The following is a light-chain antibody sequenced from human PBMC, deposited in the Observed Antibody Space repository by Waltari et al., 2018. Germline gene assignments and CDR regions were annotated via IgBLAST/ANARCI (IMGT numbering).Light chain of an antibody. CDR2: KDN. J-gene: IGLJ2*01. Sequence: FTQPHSVSGSPGQTVTSPCARSRGKIDSKYVTGYQQRPGSAPATVIYKDNQRPSGVPDRFSGAIDSSSNSASLTISGLQSEDEADYYCQSTDGRYNLLFGGGTRLTVL. CDR1: RGKIDSKY. CDR3: QSTDGRYNLL. V-gene: IGLV6-57*03.